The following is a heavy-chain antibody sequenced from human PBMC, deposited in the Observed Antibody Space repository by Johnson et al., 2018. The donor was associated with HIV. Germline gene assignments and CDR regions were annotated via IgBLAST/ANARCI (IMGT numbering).Heavy chain of an antibody. CDR3: ASSLHYYDSSGYRGAFDI. CDR1: GFTFDDYA. CDR2: ISWDGGST. Sequence: VESGGGLVQPGRSLRLSCAASGFTFDDYAMHWVRQAPGKGLEWVSGISWDGGSTYYADSVQGRFTISRDNSKNSLYLQMNSLRAEDTALYYCASSLHYYDSSGYRGAFDIWGQGTMVTVSS. V-gene: IGHV3-43D*03. J-gene: IGHJ3*02. D-gene: IGHD3-22*01.